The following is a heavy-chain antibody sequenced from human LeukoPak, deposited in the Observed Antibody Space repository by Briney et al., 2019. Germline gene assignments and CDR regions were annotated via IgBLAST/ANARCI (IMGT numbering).Heavy chain of an antibody. CDR1: GGSISSYY. CDR2: IYYSGST. V-gene: IGHV4-59*01. D-gene: IGHD3-22*01. J-gene: IGHJ4*02. CDR3: ARGSGYYLDFDY. Sequence: SETLSLTCTVSGGSISSYYWSWIRQPPGKGLEWIGYIYYSGSTNYNPSLKSLVTISVDTSKNQFSLKLSSVTAADTAVYYCARGSGYYLDFDYWGQGTLVTVSS.